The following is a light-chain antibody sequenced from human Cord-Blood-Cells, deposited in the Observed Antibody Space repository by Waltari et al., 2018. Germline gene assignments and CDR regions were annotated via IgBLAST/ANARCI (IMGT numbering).Light chain of an antibody. Sequence: QSVLTQPPSASGTPGQRVTISCSGSSPNIGGNTVHWYQQLPGTAPKLLIYSNNQRPSGVPDRFSGSKSGTSASLAISGLQSEDEADYYCAAWDDSLNGWVFGGGTKLTVL. CDR1: SPNIGGNT. CDR2: SNN. CDR3: AAWDDSLNGWV. V-gene: IGLV1-44*01. J-gene: IGLJ3*02.